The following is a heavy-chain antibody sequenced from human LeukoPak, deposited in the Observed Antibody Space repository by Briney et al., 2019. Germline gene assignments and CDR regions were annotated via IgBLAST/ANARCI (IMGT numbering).Heavy chain of an antibody. Sequence: SVKVSCKASGFTFTSSIMRWVRQARGQRLEWIGWIVVGNGNTNYAQKFRERVTVTRDISTSTVYMELSSLRSEDTAVYYCAADASSHDAFDIWGQGTMVTVSS. J-gene: IGHJ3*02. CDR3: AADASSHDAFDI. CDR2: IVVGNGNT. V-gene: IGHV1-58*02. CDR1: GFTFTSSI.